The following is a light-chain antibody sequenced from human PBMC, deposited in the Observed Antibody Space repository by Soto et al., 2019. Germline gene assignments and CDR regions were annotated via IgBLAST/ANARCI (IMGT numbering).Light chain of an antibody. V-gene: IGLV2-14*01. J-gene: IGLJ2*01. CDR2: EVS. Sequence: QSALTQPASVSGSPGQSITISCTGTSSDVGGYNFVSWYQHHPGKAPKLIIYEVSNRPSGVSNRFSASKSGNTASLTIFGLQAEDEADYYCSSYTTSSTLVLFGGGTKLTVL. CDR1: SSDVGGYNF. CDR3: SSYTTSSTLVL.